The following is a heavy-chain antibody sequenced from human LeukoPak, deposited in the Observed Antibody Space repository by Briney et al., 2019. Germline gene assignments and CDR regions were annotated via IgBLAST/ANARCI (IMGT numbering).Heavy chain of an antibody. J-gene: IGHJ4*02. D-gene: IGHD4-23*01. CDR3: ARENNDYGGKKAFDY. CDR1: GGSSRSGDYF. Sequence: KSSETLSLTCAVSGGSSRSGDYFWSWIRQPPGKGLEWIGHIHYSGNTYYNPSLKSRVSISVDTSKNQFSLKLSSVTAADTAGYYCARENNDYGGKKAFDYWGQGTLVTVSS. V-gene: IGHV4-30-4*01. CDR2: IHYSGNT.